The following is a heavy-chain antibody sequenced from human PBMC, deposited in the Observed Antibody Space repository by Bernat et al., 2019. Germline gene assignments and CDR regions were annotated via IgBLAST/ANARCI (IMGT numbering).Heavy chain of an antibody. CDR3: ARQSPVYDSSGWPWYFQD. D-gene: IGHD3-22*01. J-gene: IGHJ1*01. CDR2: LSGSGGAT. V-gene: IGHV3-23*01. CDR1: GFTFASYA. Sequence: EVQLLESGGGLVQPGGSLRLSCAASGFTFASYAMGWVRQAPGKGLDWVSALSGSGGATYYADSVKGRFTISRDNTMNTLYLQMNNLGAEDTALYYCARQSPVYDSSGWPWYFQDWGQGTLVIVSS.